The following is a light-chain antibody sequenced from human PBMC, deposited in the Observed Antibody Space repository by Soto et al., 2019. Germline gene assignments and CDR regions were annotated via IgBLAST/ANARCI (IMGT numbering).Light chain of an antibody. V-gene: IGLV4-69*01. Sequence: QLVLTQSPSASASLGASVKLTCTLSSGHSSYAIAWHQQQPEKGPRYLMKLSSDSSHSKGDGIPDRFSGSSSGAERYLTISSLQSEDEADYYCQTWDTGARVVFGGGTQLTVL. CDR2: LSSDSSH. CDR1: SGHSSYA. J-gene: IGLJ2*01. CDR3: QTWDTGARVV.